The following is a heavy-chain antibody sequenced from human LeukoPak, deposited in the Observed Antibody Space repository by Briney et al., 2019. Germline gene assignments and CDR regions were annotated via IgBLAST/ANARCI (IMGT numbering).Heavy chain of an antibody. D-gene: IGHD3-3*02. J-gene: IGHJ4*02. V-gene: IGHV3-7*01. CDR1: GFSFSSYW. CDR2: IKQDGNEK. CDR3: ARDGAFRIYDY. Sequence: GGSLRLSCAASGFSFSSYWMTWVRQAPGKGLEWVASIKQDGNEKYYVDSVKGRFTISRDNARNSLYLQMSSLRADDTAVYYCARDGAFRIYDYWGQGTLVTVSS.